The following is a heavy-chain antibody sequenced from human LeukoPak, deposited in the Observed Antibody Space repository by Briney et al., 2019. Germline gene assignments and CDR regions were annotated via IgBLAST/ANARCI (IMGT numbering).Heavy chain of an antibody. D-gene: IGHD6-19*01. Sequence: GESLKISCKASGYSFTTYWIGWVRQMPGKGLEWMGIIYPGDSDTRYSPSFQGQVTISADKSISTAYLQWSSLKASDTAMYYCARRDSSADRGMDVWGQGTTVTVSS. CDR3: ARRDSSADRGMDV. J-gene: IGHJ6*02. CDR1: GYSFTTYW. V-gene: IGHV5-51*01. CDR2: IYPGDSDT.